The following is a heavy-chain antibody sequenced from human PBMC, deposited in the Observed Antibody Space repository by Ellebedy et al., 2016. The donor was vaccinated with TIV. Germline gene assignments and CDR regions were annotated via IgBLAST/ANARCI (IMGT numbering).Heavy chain of an antibody. V-gene: IGHV4-38-2*02. CDR3: ARDGTILVPAADMDV. CDR2: GYHSGST. CDR1: GYLISDGYY. D-gene: IGHD2-2*01. J-gene: IGHJ6*03. Sequence: MPSETLSLTCTVSGYLISDGYYWGWIRQPPGKGLEWIGNGYHSGSTFYNPSLKSRVSISVDTTKNQFSLRLASVTAADTAVYYCARDGTILVPAADMDVWGKGTTVTVSS.